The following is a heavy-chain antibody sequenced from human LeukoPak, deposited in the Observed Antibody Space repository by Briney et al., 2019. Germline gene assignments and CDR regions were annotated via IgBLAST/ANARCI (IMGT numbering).Heavy chain of an antibody. V-gene: IGHV3-30*18. CDR1: KFTFSHYG. Sequence: GGSLRLSCTASKFTFSHYGMQWVRQGPGKGLEWVGVISSDRSIKVYADSVESRFTLSRDNSINTVDLQMNSLRAEDTAVYYWVKEYHSRGFGAYFDYWGQRTLVTVSS. CDR3: VKEYHSRGFGAYFDY. D-gene: IGHD3-3*01. CDR2: ISSDRSIK. J-gene: IGHJ4*02.